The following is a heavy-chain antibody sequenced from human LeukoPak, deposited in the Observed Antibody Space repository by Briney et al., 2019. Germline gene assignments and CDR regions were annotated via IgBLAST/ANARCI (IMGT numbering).Heavy chain of an antibody. CDR2: ISYDGSNK. V-gene: IGHV3-30*18. D-gene: IGHD2-2*01. CDR1: GFTFSSYG. Sequence: PGGSLRLSCAASGFTFSSYGMHWVRQAPGKGLEWVAVISYDGSNKYYADSVKGRFTISRDNSKNTLYLQMNSLRAEDTAVYYCAKDGFDSGYIVVVPAAYWGQGTLVTVSS. J-gene: IGHJ4*02. CDR3: AKDGFDSGYIVVVPAAY.